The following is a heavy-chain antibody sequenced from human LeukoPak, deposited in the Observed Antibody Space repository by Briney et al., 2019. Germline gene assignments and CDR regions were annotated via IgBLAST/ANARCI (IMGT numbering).Heavy chain of an antibody. V-gene: IGHV1-69*05. CDR1: GGTFSSYA. CDR3: ARGGSGTAMAPGYYYMDV. D-gene: IGHD5-18*01. Sequence: SVKVSCXASGGTFSSYAISWVRQAPGQGLEWMGGIIPIFGTANYAQKFQGRVTITTDESTSTAYMELSSLRSEDTAVYYCARGGSGTAMAPGYYYMDVWGKGTTVTVSS. J-gene: IGHJ6*03. CDR2: IIPIFGTA.